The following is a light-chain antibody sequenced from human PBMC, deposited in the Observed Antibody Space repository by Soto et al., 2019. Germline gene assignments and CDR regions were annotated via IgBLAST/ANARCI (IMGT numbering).Light chain of an antibody. J-gene: IGLJ1*01. V-gene: IGLV2-8*01. CDR3: SSYAGSNNSLYV. Sequence: SPLNNLPSGSGLPDRQVPISGLETRIDVGGYNYVSWYQQHPGKAPKLMIYEVSKRPSGVPDRFSGSKSGNTASLTVSGLQAEDEADYYCSSYAGSNNSLYVFGTGTKVTV. CDR1: RIDVGGYNY. CDR2: EVS.